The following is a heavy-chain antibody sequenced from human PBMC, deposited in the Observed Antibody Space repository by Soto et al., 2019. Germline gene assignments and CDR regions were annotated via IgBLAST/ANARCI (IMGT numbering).Heavy chain of an antibody. J-gene: IGHJ3*01. Sequence: QVQLVESGGGVVQPGRSLRLSCAAPGFIFSTYDMHWVRQAPGKGLAWVAVIWYDGSNQDYADSVKGRFTISRDNSKNRLFLQMKSLGGAETAVYYCARAYAVQWGTFAFWGEGTMVTVSS. D-gene: IGHD1-26*01. V-gene: IGHV3-33*01. CDR3: ARAYAVQWGTFAF. CDR2: IWYDGSNQ. CDR1: GFIFSTYD.